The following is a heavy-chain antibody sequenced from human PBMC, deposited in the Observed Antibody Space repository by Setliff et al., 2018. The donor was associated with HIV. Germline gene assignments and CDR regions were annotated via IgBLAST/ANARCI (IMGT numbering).Heavy chain of an antibody. J-gene: IGHJ4*02. V-gene: IGHV4-4*02. CDR1: GASISSSNW. CDR3: ARHVTGAAYWNFFDY. Sequence: SETLSLTCAVSGASISSSNWWSWVRQPPGKGLEWIGEIYHSGSTNYNPSLKSRVTILVGKSKNQFSLKLSSVTAADTAVYYCARHVTGAAYWNFFDYWGQGTLVTVSS. D-gene: IGHD1-26*01. CDR2: IYHSGST.